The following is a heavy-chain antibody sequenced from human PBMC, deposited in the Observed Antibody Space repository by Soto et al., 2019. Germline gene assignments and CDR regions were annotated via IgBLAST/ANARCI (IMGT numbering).Heavy chain of an antibody. J-gene: IGHJ6*02. V-gene: IGHV4-34*01. D-gene: IGHD6-13*01. CDR1: GGSFSGYY. CDR3: ARGFSIKAGYSSSWYGGDYYYYGMDV. CDR2: INHSGST. Sequence: NPSETLSLTCAVYGGSFSGYYWSWIRQPPGKGLEWIGEINHSGSTNYNPSLKSRVTISVDTSKNQFSLKLSSVTAADTAVYYCARGFSIKAGYSSSWYGGDYYYYGMDVWGQGTTVTVSS.